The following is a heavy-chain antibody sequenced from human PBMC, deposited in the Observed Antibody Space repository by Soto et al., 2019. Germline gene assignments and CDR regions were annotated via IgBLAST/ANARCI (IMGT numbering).Heavy chain of an antibody. CDR2: ISAYHGNT. CDR3: ARDIAVGGTGYFDY. Sequence: ASVKVSCKASGYTFTSYGISWARQAPGQGLGWMGWISAYHGNTNHAQKLQGRVTMTPDTSTSTAYMEQRSLRSDDTAVYYCARDIAVGGTGYFDYWGKGTLVTVSS. D-gene: IGHD6-19*01. V-gene: IGHV1-18*01. CDR1: GYTFTSYG. J-gene: IGHJ4*02.